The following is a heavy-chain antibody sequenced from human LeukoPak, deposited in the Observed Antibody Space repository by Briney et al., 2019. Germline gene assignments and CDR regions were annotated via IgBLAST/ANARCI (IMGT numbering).Heavy chain of an antibody. J-gene: IGHJ3*02. D-gene: IGHD3-22*01. CDR2: FDPEDGET. Sequence: ASVKVSCKVSGYTLTELAMHWVRQAPGKGFEWMGGFDPEDGETIYAQKFQGRVTMTEDTSTDTAYMELSSLRSEDTAVYYCATNYDSSGYPDAFDIWGQGTMVAVSS. V-gene: IGHV1-24*01. CDR3: ATNYDSSGYPDAFDI. CDR1: GYTLTELA.